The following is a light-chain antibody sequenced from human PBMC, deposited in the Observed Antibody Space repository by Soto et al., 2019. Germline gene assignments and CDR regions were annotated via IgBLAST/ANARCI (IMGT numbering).Light chain of an antibody. J-gene: IGLJ2*01. V-gene: IGLV2-8*01. CDR1: SSDVGAYDY. CDR3: SSFAGINNLL. CDR2: EVS. Sequence: QSVLTQPPSASGSPGQSVTISCTGTSSDVGAYDYVSWYQQHPGKAPKLMIYEVSQRPSGVPDRFSGSKSGNTASLTISGIQAEDEGDYYCSSFAGINNLLFGGGTKLTVL.